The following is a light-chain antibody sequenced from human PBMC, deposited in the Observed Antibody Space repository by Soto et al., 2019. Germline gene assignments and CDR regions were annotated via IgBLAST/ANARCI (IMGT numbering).Light chain of an antibody. CDR2: EVS. J-gene: IGLJ1*01. Sequence: QSALTQPASVSGSPGQSITISCTGTSSDVGGFRYVSWYQQHPGKAPKLMIYEVSNRPSGVSNRFSGSKSGNTASLTISGLXAEDEADYYCSSFTGSTPLYVFGTGTKVTVL. V-gene: IGLV2-14*01. CDR1: SSDVGGFRY. CDR3: SSFTGSTPLYV.